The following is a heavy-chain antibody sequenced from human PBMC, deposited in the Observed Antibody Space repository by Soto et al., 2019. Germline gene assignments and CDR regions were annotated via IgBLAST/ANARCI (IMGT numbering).Heavy chain of an antibody. CDR1: GFAFSSYA. J-gene: IGHJ6*02. V-gene: IGHV3-23*01. D-gene: IGHD3-3*01. CDR3: AKGVVGVVYYYYAMDV. Sequence: PGGALRLSCAASGFAFSSYAMNWVRQAPGQGLEWVSAISGSGGSTFYADSVKGRFTLSRDNSKNTLFLRMNSLRAEDTAVYYCAKGVVGVVYYYYAMDVWGQGTPVTLSS. CDR2: ISGSGGST.